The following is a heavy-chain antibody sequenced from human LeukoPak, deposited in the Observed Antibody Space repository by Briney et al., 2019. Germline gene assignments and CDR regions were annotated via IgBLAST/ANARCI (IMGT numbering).Heavy chain of an antibody. CDR2: IIPIFGTA. Sequence: SVKVSCKASGGTFSSYAISWVRQAPGQGLEWMGGIIPIFGTANYAQKFQGRVTITADESTSTAYMELSSLRSEDTAVYYCARTYDSSGYSHYWGQGTLVTVSS. D-gene: IGHD3-22*01. J-gene: IGHJ4*02. CDR1: GGTFSSYA. CDR3: ARTYDSSGYSHY. V-gene: IGHV1-69*13.